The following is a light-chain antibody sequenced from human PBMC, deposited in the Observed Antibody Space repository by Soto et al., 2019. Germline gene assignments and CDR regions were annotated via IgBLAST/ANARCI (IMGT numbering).Light chain of an antibody. J-gene: IGLJ1*01. V-gene: IGLV2-14*01. CDR1: SSDVGGYNH. CDR3: SSYTSISTYV. Sequence: QSALTQPASVSGSPGQSITISCTGTSSDVGGYNHVSWYQQHPGKAPKLLIYEVSNRPSGVSNRFSGAKSGNTASLTISGRQDEDEADYYCSSYTSISTYVFGTGTKLTVL. CDR2: EVS.